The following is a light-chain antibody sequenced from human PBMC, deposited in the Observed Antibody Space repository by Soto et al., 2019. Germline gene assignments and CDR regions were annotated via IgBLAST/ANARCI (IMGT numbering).Light chain of an antibody. CDR3: QQYGGSPRT. V-gene: IGKV3-20*01. Sequence: EFRLTQSRGTLSLSPGEGPTLACSASQSLPSIHLAWYQQKPGQAPRLLIHGASNRATGIPDRFSGSGSGTDFTLTITRLEPEDFAVYYCQQYGGSPRTFGPGTKVDI. J-gene: IGKJ1*01. CDR1: QSLPSIH. CDR2: GAS.